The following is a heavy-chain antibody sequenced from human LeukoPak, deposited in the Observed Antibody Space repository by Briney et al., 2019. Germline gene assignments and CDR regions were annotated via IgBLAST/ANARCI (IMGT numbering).Heavy chain of an antibody. V-gene: IGHV4-34*01. CDR3: ARGLFDY. CDR1: GGSFSGYY. Sequence: SETLSLTCALYGGSFSGYYWSWIRQPPGKGLEWIGEINHRGSTNYNPSLKRRVTISVDTSKNQFSLTLSSVSAADTAVYYCARGLFDYWGQGTLVTVSS. CDR2: INHRGST. J-gene: IGHJ4*02.